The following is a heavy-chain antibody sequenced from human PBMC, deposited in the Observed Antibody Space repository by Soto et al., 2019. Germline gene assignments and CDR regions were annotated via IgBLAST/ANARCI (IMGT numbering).Heavy chain of an antibody. D-gene: IGHD2-8*02. CDR3: TTDSLFTGVLVRFDF. Sequence: EVRLVESGGSLVEPGGSLRLSCAASGFTLSNAWINWVRQAPGKGLEWVGRIRSKTSGGTTDFAAPVKGRFAISRDDSKDMVYLQMNSLRTEDTAVYYCTTDSLFTGVLVRFDFWGHGTLVTVS. J-gene: IGHJ4*01. CDR2: IRSKTSGGTT. V-gene: IGHV3-15*07. CDR1: GFTLSNAW.